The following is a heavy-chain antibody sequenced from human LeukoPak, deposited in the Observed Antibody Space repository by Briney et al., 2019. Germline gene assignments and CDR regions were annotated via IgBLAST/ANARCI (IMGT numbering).Heavy chain of an antibody. CDR1: GYTFNGYY. Sequence: RASVKVSCKASGYTFNGYYIHWVRQAPGQGLEWMGWINPNSGGTNYAQKFQGRVTMTRDTSMSAAYMEISRLTYDDTAVYYCGRGIQSFDPWGQGTLVTVSS. CDR3: GRGIQSFDP. J-gene: IGHJ5*02. CDR2: INPNSGGT. V-gene: IGHV1-2*02.